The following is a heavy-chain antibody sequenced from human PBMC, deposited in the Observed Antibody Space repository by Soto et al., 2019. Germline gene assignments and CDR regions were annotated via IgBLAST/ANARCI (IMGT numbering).Heavy chain of an antibody. Sequence: QMQLAESGGGVVQPGRSLRLSCVASGFTFDLNGLHWVRQAPGEGLEWVTVISYDGSDKYYADSLKGRVTVSRDNSKNTLYLHMDSLRTEDTAIYYCARDRGAGRENYFGMDVWGQGTTVTVSS. V-gene: IGHV3-30-3*01. J-gene: IGHJ6*02. CDR1: GFTFDLNG. D-gene: IGHD3-10*01. CDR3: ARDRGAGRENYFGMDV. CDR2: ISYDGSDK.